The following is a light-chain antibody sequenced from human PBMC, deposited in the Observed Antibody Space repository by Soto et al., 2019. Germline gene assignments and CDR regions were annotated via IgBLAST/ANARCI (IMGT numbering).Light chain of an antibody. CDR2: DAS. CDR3: QQYENLPT. J-gene: IGKJ5*01. Sequence: DTQMTHSPSSLSASVVDRVTITCHSSQNINNYLNWYQQKPGRAPKLLIYDASNLEAGVPSRFRGSGSGTDFTFTISRLQPEDIATYYCQQYENLPTFGQGTRLEIK. V-gene: IGKV1-33*01. CDR1: QNINNY.